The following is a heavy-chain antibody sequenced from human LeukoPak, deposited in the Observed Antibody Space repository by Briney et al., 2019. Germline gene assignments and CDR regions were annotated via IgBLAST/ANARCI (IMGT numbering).Heavy chain of an antibody. CDR1: GGSVSSGSYY. V-gene: IGHV4-61*01. CDR2: IYYSGST. J-gene: IGHJ4*02. CDR3: ASSSGWYYFGY. D-gene: IGHD6-19*01. Sequence: PSETLSLTRTVSGGSVSSGSYYWSCIRQPPGKGLEWIGYIYYSGSTNYNPSLNRRVTISVDTSKNQCSLKLSSLTAADTAVYYCASSSGWYYFGYWGQGTLVTVSS.